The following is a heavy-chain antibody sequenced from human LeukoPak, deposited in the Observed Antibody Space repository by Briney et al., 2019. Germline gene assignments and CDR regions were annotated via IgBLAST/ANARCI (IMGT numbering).Heavy chain of an antibody. CDR2: VHHSGRT. CDR1: GGSISSSNW. J-gene: IGHJ5*02. V-gene: IGHV4-4*02. Sequence: SETLSLTCAVSGGSISSSNWWSWVRQPPGKGLEWIGEVHHSGRTNYNPPLKSRVTISVDTSTDRFSLKLSSVTAADTAVYYCARDRDRGILAAGWFEPWGQGTLVTVSS. D-gene: IGHD6-13*01. CDR3: ARDRDRGILAAGWFEP.